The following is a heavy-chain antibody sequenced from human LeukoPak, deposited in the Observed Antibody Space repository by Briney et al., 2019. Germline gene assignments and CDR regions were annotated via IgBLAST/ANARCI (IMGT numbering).Heavy chain of an antibody. D-gene: IGHD6-6*01. CDR3: AGSIAARSSGAFDI. CDR2: IWYGGSNK. V-gene: IGHV3-33*08. Sequence: GGSLRLSCAASGFTFSSYGMHWVRQAPGKGLEGVAVIWYGGSNKYYADSVKGRFTISRDNSKNTLYLQMNSLRAEDTAVYYCAGSIAARSSGAFDIWGQGTMVTVSS. CDR1: GFTFSSYG. J-gene: IGHJ3*02.